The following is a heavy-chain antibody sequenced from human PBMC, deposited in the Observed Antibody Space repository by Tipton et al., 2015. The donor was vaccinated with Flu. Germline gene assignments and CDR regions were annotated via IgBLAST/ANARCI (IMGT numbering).Heavy chain of an antibody. D-gene: IGHD3-10*01. Sequence: LSCTVSGGSLSSFYWTWIRQPAGKGLEWIGRIYSSGITKYNPSLKSRVTMSVDTSKNQFSLSLSSVTAADTAVYYCARGSGSGTFVIFDYWGQGTLVAVSS. CDR1: GGSLSSFY. V-gene: IGHV4-4*07. J-gene: IGHJ4*02. CDR2: IYSSGIT. CDR3: ARGSGSGTFVIFDY.